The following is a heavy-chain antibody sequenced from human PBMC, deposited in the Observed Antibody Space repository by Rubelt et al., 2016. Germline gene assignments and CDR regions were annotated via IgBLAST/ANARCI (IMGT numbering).Heavy chain of an antibody. CDR2: ISAYNGNT. CDR3: ARDRSYGLEDY. Sequence: QVQLVQSGAEVKKPGSSVKVSCKASGGTFSSYAISWVRQAPGQGLEWMGWISAYNGNTNYAQKLQGRVTMTTDTATSTAYMELRSLRSDDTAVYYCARDRSYGLEDYWGQGTLVTVSS. D-gene: IGHD5-18*01. J-gene: IGHJ4*02. CDR1: GGTFSSYA. V-gene: IGHV1-18*01.